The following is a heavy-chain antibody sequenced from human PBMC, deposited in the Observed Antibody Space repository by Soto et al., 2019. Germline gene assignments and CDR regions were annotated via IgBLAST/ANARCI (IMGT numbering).Heavy chain of an antibody. CDR2: IYYSDST. CDR1: GDSISSTNYY. D-gene: IGHD3-10*01. V-gene: IGHV4-39*01. J-gene: IGHJ4*02. CDR3: ARSYYYGSGSYSTLDY. Sequence: QLQLQESGPGLVKPSETLSLTCTVSGDSISSTNYYWGWIRQPPGKGLEWIGSIYYSDSTYYNPSLKSRVTISVDTSKNQFSLKLTSVTAADTAVYYCARSYYYGSGSYSTLDYWGQGTLVTVSS.